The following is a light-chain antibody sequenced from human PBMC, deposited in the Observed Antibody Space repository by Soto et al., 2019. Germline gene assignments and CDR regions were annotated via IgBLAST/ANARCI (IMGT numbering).Light chain of an antibody. CDR1: QTANSF. Sequence: EIILTQSPATPSVPPGERATLPCWVNQTANSFLAWYQQKPGQAPTLLIYGAFTRATDTPARFSGSGFGTEFALTISSLQSEDFAVYYCQQYNKSPITFGQGPRL. V-gene: IGKV3-15*01. CDR2: GAF. CDR3: QQYNKSPIT. J-gene: IGKJ5*01.